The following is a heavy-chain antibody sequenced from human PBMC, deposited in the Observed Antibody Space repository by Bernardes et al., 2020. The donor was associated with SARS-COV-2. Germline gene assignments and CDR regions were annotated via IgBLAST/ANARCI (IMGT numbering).Heavy chain of an antibody. J-gene: IGHJ6*02. V-gene: IGHV3-23*01. CDR3: AKDYSVIGQAVYYYGLDV. CDR1: GFTCSSYA. D-gene: IGHD4-4*01. CDR2: ISGSGDAT. Sequence: GGSLRLSCAASGFTCSSYAMSWVRQAPGKGLEWVSTISGSGDATYYADSVKGRFTISRDNSKNTLYLQMNSLRAEDTAVYYCAKDYSVIGQAVYYYGLDVWGQGTTVTVSS.